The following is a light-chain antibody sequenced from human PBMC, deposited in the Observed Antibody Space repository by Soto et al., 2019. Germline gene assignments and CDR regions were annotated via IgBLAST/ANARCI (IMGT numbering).Light chain of an antibody. CDR2: ANN. CDR3: QSYDSSLSGYV. J-gene: IGLJ1*01. Sequence: QSVLTQPPSVSGAPGQRVTISCTGSSSNIGAGYDVHWYQRFPGTAPKLLIYANNNRPSGVPGRFSGSKSGTSASLAITGLQAEDEADYYCQSYDSSLSGYVFGTGTKVTVL. CDR1: SSNIGAGYD. V-gene: IGLV1-40*01.